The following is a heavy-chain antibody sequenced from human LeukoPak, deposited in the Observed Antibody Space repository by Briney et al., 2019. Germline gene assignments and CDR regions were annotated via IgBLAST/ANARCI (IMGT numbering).Heavy chain of an antibody. CDR1: GFTFSSYW. J-gene: IGHJ3*02. CDR3: ARQETSTYNGAFDI. D-gene: IGHD1-1*01. CDR2: IKQDGSEK. V-gene: IGHV3-7*01. Sequence: GGSLRLSCAASGFTFSSYWMSWVRQAPGKGLEWVANIKQDGSEKYYVDSVKGRFTISRDNAKNLLYLQMNSLRADDTAVYHCARQETSTYNGAFDIWGQGTMVTVSS.